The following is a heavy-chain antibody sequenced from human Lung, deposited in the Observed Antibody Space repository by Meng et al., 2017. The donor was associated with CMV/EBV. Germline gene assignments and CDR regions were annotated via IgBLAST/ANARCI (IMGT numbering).Heavy chain of an antibody. CDR2: ISYDGSNK. CDR3: ARAIRGFYYYYGMDV. J-gene: IGHJ6*02. CDR1: GFTFSSYA. D-gene: IGHD3-22*01. Sequence: GESLKISCAASGFTFSSYAMHWVRQAPGKGLEWVAVISYDGSNKYYADSVKGRFTISRDNSKNTLYLQMNSLRAEDTAVYYRARAIRGFYYYYGMDVWGQGNXVTV. V-gene: IGHV3-30*04.